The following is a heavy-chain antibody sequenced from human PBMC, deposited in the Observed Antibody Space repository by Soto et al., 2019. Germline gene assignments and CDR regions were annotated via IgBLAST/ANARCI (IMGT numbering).Heavy chain of an antibody. Sequence: QVQLVESGGGVVQSGRSLRLSCAASRLTFTKYTLHWVRQSPGKGLEWVALISDDGSDKFYADSVKGRFTISRDNSKSALYLQMNNLRTEDTAVYYCSAMYRSGYCFDFWGQGTLVTVSS. CDR3: SAMYRSGYCFDF. V-gene: IGHV3-30*14. CDR1: RLTFTKYT. J-gene: IGHJ4*02. D-gene: IGHD3-22*01. CDR2: ISDDGSDK.